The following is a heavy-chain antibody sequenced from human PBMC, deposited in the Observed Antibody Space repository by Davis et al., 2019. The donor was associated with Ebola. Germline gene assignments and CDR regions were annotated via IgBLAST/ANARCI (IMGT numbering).Heavy chain of an antibody. V-gene: IGHV3-30-3*01. Sequence: GGSLRLSCAASGFTFSSYAMHWVRQAPGKGLEWVAVISYDGSNKYYADSVKGRFTISRDNSKNTLYLQMNSLRAEDTAVYYCARDIPVSYFDWLGHMDVWGQGTTVTVSS. CDR1: GFTFSSYA. J-gene: IGHJ6*02. D-gene: IGHD3-9*01. CDR2: ISYDGSNK. CDR3: ARDIPVSYFDWLGHMDV.